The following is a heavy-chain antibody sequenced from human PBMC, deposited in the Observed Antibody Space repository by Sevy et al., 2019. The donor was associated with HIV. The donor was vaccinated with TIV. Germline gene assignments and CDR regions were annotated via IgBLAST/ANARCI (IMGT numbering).Heavy chain of an antibody. D-gene: IGHD6-19*01. CDR3: ARESGSGWYVDS. V-gene: IGHV3-33*08. Sequence: GGSLRLSCSTFGFTFSNYGMHWVRQAPGRGLEWVAAIFSDGNYQYYVDSVKDRVTISRDNSKNTLYLQMSSLRADDTAMYYCARESGSGWYVDSWGRGTLVTVSS. CDR2: IFSDGNYQ. J-gene: IGHJ4*02. CDR1: GFTFSNYG.